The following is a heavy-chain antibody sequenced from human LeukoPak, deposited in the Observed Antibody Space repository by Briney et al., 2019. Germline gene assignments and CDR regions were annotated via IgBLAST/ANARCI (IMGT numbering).Heavy chain of an antibody. CDR3: ARNKGVAARHDY. D-gene: IGHD6-19*01. Sequence: SETLSLTCTVSGGSVRSYSWSWIRQPPGKGLEYIGHIYNGGSPTYNPSLMGRLTMSVDTAKNQLSLHLTSVTTADTALYFCARNKGVAARHDYWGQETLVIVSS. V-gene: IGHV4-59*02. CDR1: GGSVRSYS. CDR2: IYNGGSP. J-gene: IGHJ4*02.